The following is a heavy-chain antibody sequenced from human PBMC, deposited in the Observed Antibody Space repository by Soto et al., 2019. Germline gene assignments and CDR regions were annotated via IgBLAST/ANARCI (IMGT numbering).Heavy chain of an antibody. V-gene: IGHV4-59*12. Sequence: PSETLSLTCTVSGGSMNNYYWSWIRQPPGKGLEWIGYIYYSGSTNYNPSLESRVAISVDTSKNQFSLKLTSVTAADTAVYYCARDKITGLFDYWGQGTLVTVSS. CDR1: GGSMNNYY. J-gene: IGHJ4*02. D-gene: IGHD2-8*02. CDR3: ARDKITGLFDY. CDR2: IYYSGST.